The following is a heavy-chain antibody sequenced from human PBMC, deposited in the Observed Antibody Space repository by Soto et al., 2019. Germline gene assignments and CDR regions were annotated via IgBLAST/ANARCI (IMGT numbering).Heavy chain of an antibody. V-gene: IGHV3-66*01. CDR2: ICSGRST. D-gene: IGHD3-9*01. Sequence: EVQLVESGGGLVQPGGSLRLSCAASGFTVSSNYMSWVRQAPGKGLEWVSVICSGRSTYYADSVKGSFSIARDKSKNTLYLQMISVGAEDTAVYSCASGWLDMGYWGQGTLVTVSS. CDR3: ASGWLDMGY. CDR1: GFTVSSNY. J-gene: IGHJ4*02.